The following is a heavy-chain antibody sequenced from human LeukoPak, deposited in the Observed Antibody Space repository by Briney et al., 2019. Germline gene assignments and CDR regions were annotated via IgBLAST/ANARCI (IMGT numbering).Heavy chain of an antibody. CDR2: ILGSGVDT. D-gene: IGHD4-11*01. V-gene: IGHV3-23*01. CDR1: GFTFSRHA. Sequence: GGSLRLSCAASGFTFSRHAMSWVRRAPGKGLEWVSVILGSGVDTYYADSVKGRFTISRDNSKNTMYVQMNSLGAEDTAVYYCAKGPNDSSNYLFDYWGQGTLVTVSS. J-gene: IGHJ4*02. CDR3: AKGPNDSSNYLFDY.